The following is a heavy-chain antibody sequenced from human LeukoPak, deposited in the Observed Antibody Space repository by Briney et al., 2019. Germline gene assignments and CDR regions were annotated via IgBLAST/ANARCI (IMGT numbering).Heavy chain of an antibody. J-gene: IGHJ4*02. CDR2: INPNSGGT. V-gene: IGHV1-2*02. CDR1: GYTFTGYY. CDR3: ARVSEGGYGSGPFFDY. Sequence: GASVKVSCKASGYTFTGYYMHWVRQAPGQGLEWMGWINPNSGGTNYAQKFQGRVTMTRDTSISTAYMELSRLRSDDTAVYYYARVSEGGYGSGPFFDYWGQGTLVTVSS. D-gene: IGHD3-10*01.